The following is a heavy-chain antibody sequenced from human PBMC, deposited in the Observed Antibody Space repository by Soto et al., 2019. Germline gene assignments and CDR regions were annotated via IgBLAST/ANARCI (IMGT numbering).Heavy chain of an antibody. CDR2: IWYDGSNK. D-gene: IGHD2-15*01. CDR3: ARELGYCSGGSCYGDAFDI. J-gene: IGHJ3*02. CDR1: GFTFSSYG. V-gene: IGHV3-33*01. Sequence: PGGSLRLSCAASGFTFSSYGMHWVRQAPGKGLEWVAAIWYDGSNKYYADSVKGRFTISRDNSKNTLYLQMNSLRAEDTAVYYCARELGYCSGGSCYGDAFDIWGQGTMVTVSS.